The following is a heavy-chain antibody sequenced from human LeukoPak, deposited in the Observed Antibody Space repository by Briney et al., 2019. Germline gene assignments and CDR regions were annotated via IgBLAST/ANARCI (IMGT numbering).Heavy chain of an antibody. Sequence: SETLSLTCTVSGGSISSSSYSWGWIRQTPGKGLEWIGSIYYSGTTYYNPSLKSRVTISVDTSKIQFSLKLSSVAATDTAVYFCARLRFDFWSGYTHPYFDYWGQGTLVTVSS. D-gene: IGHD3-3*01. V-gene: IGHV4-39*01. CDR3: ARLRFDFWSGYTHPYFDY. CDR2: IYYSGTT. J-gene: IGHJ4*02. CDR1: GGSISSSSYS.